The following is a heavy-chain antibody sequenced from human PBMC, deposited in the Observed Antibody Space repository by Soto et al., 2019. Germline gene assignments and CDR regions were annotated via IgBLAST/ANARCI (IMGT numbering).Heavy chain of an antibody. CDR2: IYYSGST. V-gene: IGHV4-39*01. J-gene: IGHJ4*02. D-gene: IGHD3-22*01. CDR1: GGSISSSSYY. CDR3: ARHGWHYDSSGYYYFDY. Sequence: QLQLQESGPGLVKPSETLSLTCTVSGGSISSSSYYWGWIRQPPGKGLEWIGSIYYSGSTYYNPSLKSRVTISVDTSKNQFSLKLSSVTDADTAVYYCARHGWHYDSSGYYYFDYWGQGTLVTVSS.